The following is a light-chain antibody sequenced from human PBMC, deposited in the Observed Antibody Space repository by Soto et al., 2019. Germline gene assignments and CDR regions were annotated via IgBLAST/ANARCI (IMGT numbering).Light chain of an antibody. J-gene: IGKJ5*01. CDR1: QGISNF. CDR3: QKYSSVIT. CDR2: AAS. Sequence: DIQMTQSPSSLSASVGDRVTITCRASQGISNFLAWYQQKPGKVPKLLISAASTLQSGVPSRFSGSGSGTDFTLTIPSIQPEDVATYYCQKYSSVITFGQGTRLEIK. V-gene: IGKV1-27*01.